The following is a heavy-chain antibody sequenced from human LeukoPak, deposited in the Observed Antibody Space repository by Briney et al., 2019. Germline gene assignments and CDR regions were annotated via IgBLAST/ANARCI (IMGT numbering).Heavy chain of an antibody. CDR2: MNPNSGNT. CDR3: ERGDEWLSVDYYYYYMDV. V-gene: IGHV1-8*01. J-gene: IGHJ6*03. CDR1: GYTFTSYD. Sequence: ASVKVSCKASGYTFTSYDINWVRQATGQGLERMGWMNPNSGNTGYAQKFQGRVTMTRNTSISTAYMELSSLRSEDMAVYYCERGDEWLSVDYYYYYMDVWGKGTTVTVSS. D-gene: IGHD3-3*01.